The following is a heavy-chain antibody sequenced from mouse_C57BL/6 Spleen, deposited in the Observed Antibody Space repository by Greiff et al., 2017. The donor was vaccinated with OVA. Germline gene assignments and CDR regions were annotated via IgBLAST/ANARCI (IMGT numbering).Heavy chain of an antibody. CDR3: ARVLITTVVATSGTRAMDY. CDR1: GFTFSSYA. D-gene: IGHD1-1*01. J-gene: IGHJ4*01. CDR2: ISDGGSYT. Sequence: EVMLVESGGGLVKPGGSLKLSCAASGFTFSSYAMSWVRQTPEKRLEWVATISDGGSYTYYPDNVKGRFTISRDNAKNNLYLQMSHLKSEDTAMYYCARVLITTVVATSGTRAMDYWGQGTSVTVSS. V-gene: IGHV5-4*03.